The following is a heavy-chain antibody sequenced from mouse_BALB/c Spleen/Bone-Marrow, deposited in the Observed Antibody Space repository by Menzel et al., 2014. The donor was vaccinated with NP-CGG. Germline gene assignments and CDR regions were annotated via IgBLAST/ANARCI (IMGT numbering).Heavy chain of an antibody. CDR2: INPSNGGA. J-gene: IGHJ3*01. D-gene: IGHD2-2*01. Sequence: VQLQQSGAELVKPGASVKLSCKASGHTFTSYYMYWVKQRPGQGLEWIGGINPSNGGADFNEKFKIKATLTVDKSSSTAYMQLSSLTSEDSAVYYCTTSRGYNWFAYWGQGTLVTVSA. V-gene: IGHV1S81*02. CDR3: TTSRGYNWFAY. CDR1: GHTFTSYY.